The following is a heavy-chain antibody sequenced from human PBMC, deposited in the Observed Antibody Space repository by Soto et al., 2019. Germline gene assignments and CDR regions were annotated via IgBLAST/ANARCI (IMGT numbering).Heavy chain of an antibody. CDR3: AKVLYRITMLVVVISPQDYYFDY. J-gene: IGHJ4*02. CDR1: GFTFSSDA. D-gene: IGHD3-22*01. CDR2: ISGSGGST. V-gene: IGHV3-23*01. Sequence: EVQLLESGGGLVQPGGSLRLSCAASGFTFSSDAMSWVRQAPGKGLEWVSAISGSGGSTYYADSVKGRFTISRDNSKNTLYLQMNSLRAEETAVYYCAKVLYRITMLVVVISPQDYYFDYWGQGTLVTVSS.